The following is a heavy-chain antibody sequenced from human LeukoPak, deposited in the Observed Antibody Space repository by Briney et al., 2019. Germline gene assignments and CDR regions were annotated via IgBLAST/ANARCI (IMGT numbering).Heavy chain of an antibody. CDR2: ISGSGGST. D-gene: IGHD3-22*01. V-gene: IGHV3-23*01. Sequence: GGSLRLSCAASGFTFSSYAMSWVRQAPGKGLEWVSAISGSGGSTYYADSVKGRFTISRDNAKNTLFLQMNSLGAEDTAVYYCVRDRGYYDSSGYYSGDYWGQGTLVTVSS. CDR3: VRDRGYYDSSGYYSGDY. J-gene: IGHJ4*02. CDR1: GFTFSSYA.